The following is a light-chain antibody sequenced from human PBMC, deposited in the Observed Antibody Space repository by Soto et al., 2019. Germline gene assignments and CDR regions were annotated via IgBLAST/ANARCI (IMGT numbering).Light chain of an antibody. Sequence: SALTQPASVTGSPGQSITISCTGTSSDIGGYMYVSWYQQHPGKAPKLMIYEVTNRPSGVSDRFSGSKSGNTASLTISGLLAEDEANYYCSSYTNSTTLVVFGGGTKVTVL. J-gene: IGLJ2*01. CDR1: SSDIGGYMY. V-gene: IGLV2-14*01. CDR2: EVT. CDR3: SSYTNSTTLVV.